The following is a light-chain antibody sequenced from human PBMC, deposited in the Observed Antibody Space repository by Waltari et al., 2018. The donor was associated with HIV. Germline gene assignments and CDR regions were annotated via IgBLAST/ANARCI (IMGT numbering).Light chain of an antibody. Sequence: SYVLTQPPSVSVAPGKTARITRGGNNIGRKSVHWYQQKPGQAPVLVIYDDSDRPPGSPERFSGSKSGNTATLTISRVEAGDEADYYCQVWDSSSDHWVFGGGTKLTVL. CDR2: DDS. CDR3: QVWDSSSDHWV. CDR1: NIGRKS. V-gene: IGLV3-21*03. J-gene: IGLJ3*02.